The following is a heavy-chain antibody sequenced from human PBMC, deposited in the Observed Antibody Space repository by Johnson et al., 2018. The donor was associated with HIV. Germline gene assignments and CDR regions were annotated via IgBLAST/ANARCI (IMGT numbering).Heavy chain of an antibody. J-gene: IGHJ3*02. CDR3: ASEYSYGSHDAFDI. D-gene: IGHD5-18*01. V-gene: IGHV3-30-3*01. Sequence: QVQLVESGGGVVQPGRSLRLSCAASGFTFSSYAMHWVRQAPGKGLEWVAVISYDGSNKYYADSVKGRFTIYRDNSKNTLYLQMNSLRAEDTAVYYCASEYSYGSHDAFDIWGQGTMVTVSS. CDR2: ISYDGSNK. CDR1: GFTFSSYA.